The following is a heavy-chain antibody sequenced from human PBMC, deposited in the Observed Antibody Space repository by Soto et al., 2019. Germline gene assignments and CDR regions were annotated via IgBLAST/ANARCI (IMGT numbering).Heavy chain of an antibody. V-gene: IGHV1-18*01. D-gene: IGHD2-15*01. Sequence: QVQLVQSGAEVKKPGASVKVSCKASGYTFTSYGISWVRQAPGQGLEWMGWISAYNGNTNYAQKLQGRVTMTTDTSTSTAYMELRSLRSDDTAVYYCARAVGEAGGGGLDRDYYYYMDVWGKGTTVTVSS. CDR2: ISAYNGNT. CDR3: ARAVGEAGGGGLDRDYYYYMDV. CDR1: GYTFTSYG. J-gene: IGHJ6*03.